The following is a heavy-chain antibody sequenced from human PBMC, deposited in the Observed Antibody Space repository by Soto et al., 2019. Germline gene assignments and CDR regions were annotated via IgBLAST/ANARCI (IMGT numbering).Heavy chain of an antibody. Sequence: GGSLRLSCAASGFTFSSYSMNWVRQAPGKGLEWVSYISSSSSTIYYADSVKGRFTISRDNAKNSLYLQMNSLRDEDTAVYYCARDDSGHYDSSGYVDAFDIWGQGTMVTVSS. CDR3: ARDDSGHYDSSGYVDAFDI. CDR2: ISSSSSTI. J-gene: IGHJ3*02. D-gene: IGHD3-22*01. CDR1: GFTFSSYS. V-gene: IGHV3-48*02.